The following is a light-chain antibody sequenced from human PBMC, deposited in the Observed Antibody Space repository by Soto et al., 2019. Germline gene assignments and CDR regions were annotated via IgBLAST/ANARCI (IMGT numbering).Light chain of an antibody. J-gene: IGLJ2*01. CDR1: SSDIGGYDY. CDR2: DVN. CDR3: TSYASGSSPVV. V-gene: IGLV2-14*01. Sequence: QSALTQPASVSGSPGQSMTLSCTGTSSDIGGYDYVSWYQRHPGKAPKLIIYDVNNRPSGVSNRFSGSKSANTASLTISGLQAEDEADYYCTSYASGSSPVVFGGGTKVTVL.